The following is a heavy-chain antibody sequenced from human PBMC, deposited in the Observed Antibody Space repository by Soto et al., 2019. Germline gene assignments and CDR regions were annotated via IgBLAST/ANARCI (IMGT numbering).Heavy chain of an antibody. CDR1: GGSISSGGYY. D-gene: IGHD3-10*01. Sequence: TLSLTCTVSGGSISSGGYYWSWIRQHPGKGLEWIGYIYYSGSTYYNPSLKSRVTISVDTSKNQFSLKLSSVTAADTAVYYCARSGIPHYYYYYMDVWGKGTTVTVSS. CDR2: IYYSGST. J-gene: IGHJ6*03. V-gene: IGHV4-31*03. CDR3: ARSGIPHYYYYYMDV.